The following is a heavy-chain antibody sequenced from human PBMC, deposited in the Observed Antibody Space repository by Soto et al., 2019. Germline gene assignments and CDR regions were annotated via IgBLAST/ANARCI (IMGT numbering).Heavy chain of an antibody. J-gene: IGHJ4*02. CDR3: AGSEMTYNWND. Sequence: EVQLLESGGDLVQPGGSLRLACAASGFTFRGDAMSWVRQAPGKGLEWVSSVSGSGEMTHYAESVKGRFTISRDNSKDTLFLQMESLRAEDTAVYYFAGSEMTYNWNDWGQGTRVTVSS. V-gene: IGHV3-23*01. D-gene: IGHD1-20*01. CDR1: GFTFRGDA. CDR2: VSGSGEMT.